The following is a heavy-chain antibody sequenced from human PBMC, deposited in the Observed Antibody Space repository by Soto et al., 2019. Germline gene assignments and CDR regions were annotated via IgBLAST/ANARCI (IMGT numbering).Heavy chain of an antibody. CDR3: ARGRVLGGEKGY. CDR1: GFTFSSYS. D-gene: IGHD3-16*01. V-gene: IGHV3-21*01. CDR2: ISSSSSYI. J-gene: IGHJ4*02. Sequence: WGSLRLSCAASGFTFSSYSMNWVRQAPGKGLEWVSSISSSSSYIYYADSVKGRFTISRDNAKNSLYLQMNSLRAEDTAVYYCARGRVLGGEKGYWGQGTLVTVSS.